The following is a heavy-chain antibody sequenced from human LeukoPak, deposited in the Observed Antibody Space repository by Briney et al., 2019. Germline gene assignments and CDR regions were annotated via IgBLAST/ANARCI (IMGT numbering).Heavy chain of an antibody. CDR2: STSGST. V-gene: IGHV4-61*02. Sequence: KAPQTLSLTRAVSGGAISSGGHSWSCRWEPAGRGAGWIVRTSTSGSTNYNPSLKSRVTMSVDTSKNQFSLKLSSVTAADTAVYYCARKKSEAKVGATSAFDIWGQGTMVTVSS. J-gene: IGHJ3*02. CDR3: ARKKSEAKVGATSAFDI. D-gene: IGHD1-26*01. CDR1: GGAISSGGHS.